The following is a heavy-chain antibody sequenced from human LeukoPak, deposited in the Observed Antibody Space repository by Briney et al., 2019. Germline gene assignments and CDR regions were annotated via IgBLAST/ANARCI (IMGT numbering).Heavy chain of an antibody. J-gene: IGHJ4*02. CDR3: ARGRRSYYFDY. Sequence: GGSLRLSCAASGFTFSNYWMHWVRQAPGKGLVWVSRINSDGSSTSYADSVKGRFTISRDNAKNTLYLQMNSLRAEDTAAYYCARGRRSYYFDYWGQGTLVTVSS. CDR1: GFTFSNYW. V-gene: IGHV3-74*01. CDR2: INSDGSST.